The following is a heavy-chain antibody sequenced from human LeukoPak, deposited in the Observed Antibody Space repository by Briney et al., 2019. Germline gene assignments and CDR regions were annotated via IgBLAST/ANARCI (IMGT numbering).Heavy chain of an antibody. D-gene: IGHD1-14*01. J-gene: IGHJ6*03. CDR3: ARDLSTLGRYYMDV. CDR1: GFTVSNSW. V-gene: IGHV3-7*03. Sequence: GGSLRLSCAASGFTVSNSWMTWVRQAPGKGLEWVASMNQDDSARYYVESVKGRFTISRDTSKNSVHLQMNSLRAEDTALYYCARDLSTLGRYYMDVWGKGTTVTVSS. CDR2: MNQDDSAR.